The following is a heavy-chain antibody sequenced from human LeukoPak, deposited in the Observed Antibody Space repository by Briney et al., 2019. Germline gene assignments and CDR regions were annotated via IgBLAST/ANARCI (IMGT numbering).Heavy chain of an antibody. J-gene: IGHJ4*02. CDR1: GFTFSSYA. D-gene: IGHD4-23*01. Sequence: GGSLRLSCAASGFTFSSYAMSWVRQAPGKGLEWVSAISGSGGSTYYVDSVKGRFTISRDNSKNTLYLQMNSLSAEDTAVYYCANPHPAYYGGNSLTGQLDYWGQGTLVTVSS. V-gene: IGHV3-23*01. CDR2: ISGSGGST. CDR3: ANPHPAYYGGNSLTGQLDY.